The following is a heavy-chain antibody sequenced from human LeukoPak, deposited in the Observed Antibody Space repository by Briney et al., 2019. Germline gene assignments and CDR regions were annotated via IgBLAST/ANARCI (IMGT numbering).Heavy chain of an antibody. CDR1: GYTFTGYY. CDR2: INPNSGGT. CDR3: ARGVSTAGAFDI. J-gene: IGHJ3*02. V-gene: IGHV1-2*02. Sequence: ASVKVSCKASGYTFTGYYMHWVRQAPGQGLEWMGWINPNSGGTNYAQKFQGRVTMTSDTSISTAYMELSRLRSDDTAVYYCARGVSTAGAFDIWGQGTMVTVSS. D-gene: IGHD5/OR15-5a*01.